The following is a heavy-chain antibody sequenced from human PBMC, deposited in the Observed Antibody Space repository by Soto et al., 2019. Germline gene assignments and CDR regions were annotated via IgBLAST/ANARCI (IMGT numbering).Heavy chain of an antibody. CDR1: GFTFSSYW. Sequence: GGSLRLSSAASGFTFSSYWMHWARQAPGKGLVWVSRINSDGSSTSYADSVKGRFTISRDNAKNTLYLQMNSLRAEDTAVYFFSKERHDLPAAVLGLDSLGKGTPVTVSP. CDR3: SKERHDLPAAVLGLDS. V-gene: IGHV3-74*01. J-gene: IGHJ5*01. D-gene: IGHD2-2*01. CDR2: INSDGSST.